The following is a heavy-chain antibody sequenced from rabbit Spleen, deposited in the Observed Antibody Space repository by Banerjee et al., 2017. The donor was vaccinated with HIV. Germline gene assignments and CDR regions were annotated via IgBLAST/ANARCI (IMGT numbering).Heavy chain of an antibody. D-gene: IGHD1-1*01. CDR1: GFDFSSYG. CDR2: IDPVFGIT. Sequence: QEQLVESGGGLVQPGGSLKLSCKASGFDFSSYGVSWVRQAPGKGLEWIGYIDPVFGITYYANWVNGRFSISSHNAQNTLFLQLNSLTASDTATYFCARGFANSSGYYLNLWGPGTLVTVS. V-gene: IGHV1S47*01. J-gene: IGHJ4*01. CDR3: ARGFANSSGYYLNL.